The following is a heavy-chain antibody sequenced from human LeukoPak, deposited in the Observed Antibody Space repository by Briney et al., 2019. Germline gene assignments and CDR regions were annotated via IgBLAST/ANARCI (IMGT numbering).Heavy chain of an antibody. CDR3: TRNSYVPFDY. CDR1: GFTFGVYA. Sequence: PGRSLRLSCTASGFTFGVYAMSWVRQAPGEGLEGVGFIRSKAYGGTTESAAPVKGTFTSSRDDSKSIAYLQMNSLKTEDTAVYYCTRNSYVPFDYWGQGTLVTVSS. J-gene: IGHJ4*02. D-gene: IGHD5-18*01. CDR2: IRSKAYGGTT. V-gene: IGHV3-49*04.